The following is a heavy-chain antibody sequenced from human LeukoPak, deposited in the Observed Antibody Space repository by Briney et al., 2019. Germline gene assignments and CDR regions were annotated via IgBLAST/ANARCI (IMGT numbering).Heavy chain of an antibody. V-gene: IGHV4-34*01. CDR2: INHSGST. J-gene: IGHJ5*02. D-gene: IGHD6-19*01. CDR1: GGSFSGYY. CDR3: ATETGYSSGWYEGNNWFDP. Sequence: SETLSLTCAVYGGSFSGYYWSWIRQPPGKGLEWIGEINHSGSTNYNPSLKSRVTISVDTSKNQFSLKLSSVTAADTAVYYCATETGYSSGWYEGNNWFDPWGQGTLVTVSS.